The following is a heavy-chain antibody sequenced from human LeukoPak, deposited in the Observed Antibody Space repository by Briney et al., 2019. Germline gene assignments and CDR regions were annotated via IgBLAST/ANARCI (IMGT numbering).Heavy chain of an antibody. D-gene: IGHD5-24*01. CDR2: MNPKSGNT. V-gene: IGHV1-8*01. Sequence: GASVKVSCKASGYTFSSYDINWVRQATGQGLEWMGWMNPKSGNTGYAKKFQGRVTMTRDTSISTVYMELSSLRSEDTAVYYCTRNVYNIGAFDMWGQGTKGTVSS. CDR1: GYTFSSYD. J-gene: IGHJ3*02. CDR3: TRNVYNIGAFDM.